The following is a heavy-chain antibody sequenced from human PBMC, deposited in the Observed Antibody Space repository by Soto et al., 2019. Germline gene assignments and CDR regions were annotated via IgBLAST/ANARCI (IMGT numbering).Heavy chain of an antibody. V-gene: IGHV1-2*04. CDR3: ACGPRGYSRGSFAD. D-gene: IGHD6-19*01. Sequence: ASVKVSCKASGYTFTGYYMHWVRQAPGQGLEWMGWINPNSGGTNYAQKFQGWVTMTRGTSISTAYMELSRLRSDDTAVYYCACGPRGYSRGSFADWGQGTLVPGSS. CDR1: GYTFTGYY. J-gene: IGHJ4*02. CDR2: INPNSGGT.